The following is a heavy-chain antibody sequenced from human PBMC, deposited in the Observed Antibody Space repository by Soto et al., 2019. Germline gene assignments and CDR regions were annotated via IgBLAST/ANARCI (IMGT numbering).Heavy chain of an antibody. D-gene: IGHD3-3*01. CDR1: GFTFSSYA. CDR3: ARDQPYYDFWSGYFDY. Sequence: QVQLVESGGGVVQPGRSLRLSCAASGFTFSSYAMHWVRQAPGKGLEWVAVISYDGSNKYYADSVKGRFTISRDNSKNTRYLQMNSLRAEDTAVYYCARDQPYYDFWSGYFDYWGQGTLVTVSS. J-gene: IGHJ4*02. CDR2: ISYDGSNK. V-gene: IGHV3-30-3*01.